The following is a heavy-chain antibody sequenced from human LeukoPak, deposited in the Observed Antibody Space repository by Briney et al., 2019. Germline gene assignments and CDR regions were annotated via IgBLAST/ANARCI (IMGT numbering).Heavy chain of an antibody. CDR3: AADRKIVGTPGAYVF. CDR1: EYTLTELH. Sequence: ASVKVSCKVPEYTLTELHIYRVRQTPGKGREWMGGFGPDDSETIYAQNFQGRVTMTEDTSTDTAYMELSSLKSDDTAVYYCAADRKIVGTPGAYVFWGQGTLVTVSS. J-gene: IGHJ4*02. V-gene: IGHV1-24*01. D-gene: IGHD1-26*01. CDR2: FGPDDSET.